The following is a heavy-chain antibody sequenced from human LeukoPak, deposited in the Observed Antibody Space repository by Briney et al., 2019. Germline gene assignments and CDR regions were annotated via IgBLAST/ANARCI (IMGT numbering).Heavy chain of an antibody. CDR3: AKDGSSGYYPYAFDI. CDR1: GFTFSSYW. V-gene: IGHV3-74*01. CDR2: INSDGSST. J-gene: IGHJ3*02. Sequence: GGSLRLSCAASGFTFSSYWMHWVRQAPGKGLVWVSRINSDGSSTSYADSVKGRFTISRDNAKNTLYLQMNSLRAEDTAVYYCAKDGSSGYYPYAFDIWGQGTKVTVSS. D-gene: IGHD3-22*01.